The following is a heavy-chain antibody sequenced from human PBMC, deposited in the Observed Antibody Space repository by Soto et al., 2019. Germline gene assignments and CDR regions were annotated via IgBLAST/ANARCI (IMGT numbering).Heavy chain of an antibody. J-gene: IGHJ4*02. Sequence: PGGSLRLSCVVSGISFDDYAMHWVRQVPGKGLEWVSGINWDSGDIGYADSVKGRSTISRDNDKNSPYLQMNSLKTEDTALYYCAKDTAPGFYDANGHLDYWGQGTPVTVSS. V-gene: IGHV3-9*01. CDR1: GISFDDYA. CDR3: AKDTAPGFYDANGHLDY. CDR2: INWDSGDI. D-gene: IGHD2-8*01.